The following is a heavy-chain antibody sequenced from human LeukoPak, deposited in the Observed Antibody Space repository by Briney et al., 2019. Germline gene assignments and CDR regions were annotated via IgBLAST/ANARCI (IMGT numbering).Heavy chain of an antibody. D-gene: IGHD7-27*01. CDR2: IGYDGRNK. CDR1: GFTFSSYG. Sequence: GGSLRLSCAASGFTFSSYGIHWVRQAPGKGLEWVTFIGYDGRNKYYADSVKGRFTISRDNSKNTPYLQMNSLRAEDTAVYYCARDSLNWGHDPSYFDYWGRGTLVTVSS. V-gene: IGHV3-30*02. J-gene: IGHJ4*02. CDR3: ARDSLNWGHDPSYFDY.